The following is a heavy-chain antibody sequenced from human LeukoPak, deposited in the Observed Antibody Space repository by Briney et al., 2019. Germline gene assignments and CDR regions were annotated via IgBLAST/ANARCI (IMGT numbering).Heavy chain of an antibody. Sequence: PWETLSLTCNVSGGPISDFYWSWIRQTPGKGPEWIGYTYFRGTTNYNPSFKSRVTISVDTSKNQFSLRLSSVTAADTGVYYCARDRFYDNSGFRRLDFWGQGVLVTVSS. V-gene: IGHV4-59*01. D-gene: IGHD3-22*01. CDR3: ARDRFYDNSGFRRLDF. J-gene: IGHJ4*02. CDR1: GGPISDFY. CDR2: TYFRGTT.